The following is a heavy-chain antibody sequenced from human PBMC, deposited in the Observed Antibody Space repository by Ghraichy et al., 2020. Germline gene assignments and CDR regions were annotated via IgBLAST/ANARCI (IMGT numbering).Heavy chain of an antibody. CDR3: ARSSGWIDY. CDR2: INRDGSST. J-gene: IGHJ4*02. D-gene: IGHD3-10*01. CDR1: AFTFSSYW. Sequence: GSLRLSCAASAFTFSSYWMHWVRQAPGKGLVWVSHINRDGSSTNYADSVKGRFTISRDNTKNTLYLQMNSLRAEDTAVYYCARSSGWIDYWGQGTLVTVSS. V-gene: IGHV3-74*01.